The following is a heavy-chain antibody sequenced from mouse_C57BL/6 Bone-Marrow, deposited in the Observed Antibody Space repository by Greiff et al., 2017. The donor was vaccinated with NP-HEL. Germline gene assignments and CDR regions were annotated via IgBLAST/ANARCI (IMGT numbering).Heavy chain of an antibody. D-gene: IGHD2-5*01. V-gene: IGHV10-3*01. J-gene: IGHJ4*01. CDR1: GFTFNTYA. Sequence: EVQLVESGGGLVQPKGSLKLSCAASGFTFNTYAMHWVRQAPGKGLEWVARIRSKSSNYATYYADSVKDRFTISRDNSQSMLYMQMNNLKTEDTAMYYGVREVIVTNYYAMDYWGQGTSVTVSS. CDR3: VREVIVTNYYAMDY. CDR2: IRSKSSNYAT.